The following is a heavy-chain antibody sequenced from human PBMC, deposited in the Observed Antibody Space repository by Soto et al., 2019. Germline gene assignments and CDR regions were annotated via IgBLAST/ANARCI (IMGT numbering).Heavy chain of an antibody. CDR1: GGTFSCYA. Sequence: QVQLVQSGAEVKKPGSSVKVSCKASGGTFSCYAISWVRQAPGQGLEWMGGIIPISDTTNYAQKFQGRVTITADAPTSTAYMELSSLRSEDTALYYCARSQGSSTSLEIYYYYCYGMDVWGQGTTVTVSS. CDR3: ARSQGSSTSLEIYYYYCYGMDV. J-gene: IGHJ6*02. V-gene: IGHV1-69*01. CDR2: IIPISDTT. D-gene: IGHD2-2*01.